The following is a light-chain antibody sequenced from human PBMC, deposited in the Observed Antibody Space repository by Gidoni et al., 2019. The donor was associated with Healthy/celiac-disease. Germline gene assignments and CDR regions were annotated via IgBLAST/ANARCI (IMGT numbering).Light chain of an antibody. CDR2: YDR. V-gene: IGLV3-21*04. J-gene: IGLJ2*01. CDR3: QVWDNSSDHQV. Sequence: SYVLTQPPSVSVAPGKTARSTWGGNNIGSKRVHWYQQKQGQAPVLVIYYDRDRPPGIPERFSGSNSGNTATLTISRVEAGDEADYYCQVWDNSSDHQVFGGGTKLTVL. CDR1: NIGSKR.